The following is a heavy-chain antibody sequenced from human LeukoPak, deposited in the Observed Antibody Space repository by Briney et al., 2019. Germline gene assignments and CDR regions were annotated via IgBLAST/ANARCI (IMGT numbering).Heavy chain of an antibody. J-gene: IGHJ6*03. D-gene: IGHD4-17*01. CDR2: INPNSGGT. CDR3: ARDKTTVTTFYYYYMDV. V-gene: IGHV1-2*02. Sequence: APVKVSCKASGYTFTGYYMHWVRQAPGQGLEWMGWINPNSGGTNYAQKFQGRVTMTRDTSISTAYMELSRLGSDDTAVYYCARDKTTVTTFYYYYMDVWGKGTTVTVSS. CDR1: GYTFTGYY.